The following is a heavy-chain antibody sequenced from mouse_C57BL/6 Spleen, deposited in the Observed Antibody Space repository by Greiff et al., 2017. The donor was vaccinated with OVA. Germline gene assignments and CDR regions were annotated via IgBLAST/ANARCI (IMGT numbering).Heavy chain of an antibody. CDR3: ARWGAQATFAY. J-gene: IGHJ3*01. CDR2: IDPSDSYT. CDR1: GYTFTSYW. D-gene: IGHD3-2*02. Sequence: VQLQQPGAELVMPGASVKLSCKASGYTFTSYWMHWVKQRPGQGLEWIGEIDPSDSYTNYNQKFKGKSTVTVDKSSSTAYMQLSSLTSEDSAVYYCARWGAQATFAYWGQGTLVTVSA. V-gene: IGHV1-69*01.